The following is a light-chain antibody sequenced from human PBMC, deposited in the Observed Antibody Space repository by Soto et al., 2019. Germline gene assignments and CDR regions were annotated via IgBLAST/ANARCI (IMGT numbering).Light chain of an antibody. Sequence: QSALTQPRSVSGSPGQSVTLSCTGTSSDVGGYNYVSWYQQHPGKAPKLVIYDVSKRPSGVPDRFFGSKSGNTASLTISGLQAEDEADYFCCSYAGGYTWVFGGGTKVTVL. CDR2: DVS. J-gene: IGLJ3*02. CDR3: CSYAGGYTWV. V-gene: IGLV2-11*01. CDR1: SSDVGGYNY.